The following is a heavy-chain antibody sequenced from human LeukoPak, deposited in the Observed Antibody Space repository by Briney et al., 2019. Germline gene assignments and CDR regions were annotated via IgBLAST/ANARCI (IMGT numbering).Heavy chain of an antibody. CDR3: ARPYDTTGLFYAFDG. J-gene: IGHJ3*01. Sequence: GGSLRLSCAASGFTFSTYTVNWVRQAPGKGLEWVSSISSGSVYIYYADSVKGRFTISRDNSKNTLYLQMNSLRAEDTAVFYCARPYDTTGLFYAFDGWDQGTVVTVSS. CDR1: GFTFSTYT. CDR2: ISSGSVYI. V-gene: IGHV3-21*01. D-gene: IGHD2-8*02.